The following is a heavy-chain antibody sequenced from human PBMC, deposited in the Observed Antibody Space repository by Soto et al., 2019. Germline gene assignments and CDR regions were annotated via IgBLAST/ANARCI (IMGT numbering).Heavy chain of an antibody. V-gene: IGHV3-23*04. Sequence: EVQLVDSGGGLVQPGGSLRLSCAASGFIFSNYVMSWVRQAPGKGLEWVSSISDSGGTSYYAESVKGRFTISRDNSKNTLYLQMNSLRAEDTAIYYCAKRPRALLTFDYCDQGTLVTVSS. CDR1: GFIFSNYV. CDR2: ISDSGGTS. CDR3: AKRPRALLTFDY. D-gene: IGHD1-26*01. J-gene: IGHJ4*02.